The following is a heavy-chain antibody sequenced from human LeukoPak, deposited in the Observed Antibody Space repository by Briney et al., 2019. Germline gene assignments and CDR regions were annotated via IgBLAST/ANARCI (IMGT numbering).Heavy chain of an antibody. D-gene: IGHD6-6*01. CDR2: IYNSGST. V-gene: IGHV4-4*09. J-gene: IGHJ4*02. CDR1: GGSISSYY. CDR3: ASASIAAPSGFDY. Sequence: SETLSLTCTVSGGSISSYYWSWIRQPPGKGLEWIGYIYNSGSTNYNPSLKSRVTISVDTSKNQFSLKLSSVTAADTAVYYCASASIAAPSGFDYWGQGTLVTVSS.